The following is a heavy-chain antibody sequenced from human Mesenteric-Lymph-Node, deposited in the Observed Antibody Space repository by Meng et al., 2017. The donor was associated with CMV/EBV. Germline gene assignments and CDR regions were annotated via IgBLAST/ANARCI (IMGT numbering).Heavy chain of an antibody. CDR2: IYPGDSDT. Sequence: KISCKGSGYSFTTDWIGWVRQMPGKGLEWMGIIYPGDSDTRYSLSFQGQVTISADKSISTAYLQWSSLKASDTAMYFCATGKRSWFDPWGQGTLVTVSS. CDR3: ATGKRSWFDP. CDR1: GYSFTTDW. J-gene: IGHJ5*02. V-gene: IGHV5-51*01.